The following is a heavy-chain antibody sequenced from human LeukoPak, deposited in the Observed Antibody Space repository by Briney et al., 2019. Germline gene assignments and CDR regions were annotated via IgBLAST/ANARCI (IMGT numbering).Heavy chain of an antibody. J-gene: IGHJ4*02. CDR3: AKAVYGDFQSTVDY. D-gene: IGHD4-17*01. CDR1: GFSFEDYA. V-gene: IGHV3-9*01. Sequence: PGGSLRLSCAASGFSFEDYAMPWVRQPPGKGLEWVSGVSWNSGNVGYADSVKGRFTISRDKAKNFLYLQMSSLRAEDTALYYCAKAVYGDFQSTVDYWGRGTLVTVSS. CDR2: VSWNSGNV.